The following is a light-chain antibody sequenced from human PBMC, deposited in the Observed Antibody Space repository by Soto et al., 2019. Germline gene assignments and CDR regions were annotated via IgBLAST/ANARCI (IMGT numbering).Light chain of an antibody. J-gene: IGKJ5*01. V-gene: IGKV3-20*01. CDR2: GAS. CDR1: QSVSSSY. CDR3: QQYYDWPIT. Sequence: EIVLTQSPGTLSLSPGERATLSCRASQSVSSSYLAWYQQKPGQAPRLLIYGASSRATGIPDRFSGSGSGTEFTLTISSLQSEDFAVYYCQQYYDWPITFGQGTRLEI.